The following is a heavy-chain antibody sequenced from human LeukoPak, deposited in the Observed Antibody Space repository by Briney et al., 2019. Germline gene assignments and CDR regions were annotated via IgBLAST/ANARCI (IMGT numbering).Heavy chain of an antibody. J-gene: IGHJ4*02. CDR1: GFTFSSYW. V-gene: IGHV3-7*03. CDR2: IKQDGSEK. CDR3: ARDMGGIAVAGIDY. Sequence: PGGSLRLSCAASGFTFSSYWMSWVRQAPGKGLEWVANIKQDGSEKYYVDSVKGRFTISRDNAKNPLYLQMNSLRAEDTAVYYCARDMGGIAVAGIDYWGQGTLVTVSS. D-gene: IGHD6-19*01.